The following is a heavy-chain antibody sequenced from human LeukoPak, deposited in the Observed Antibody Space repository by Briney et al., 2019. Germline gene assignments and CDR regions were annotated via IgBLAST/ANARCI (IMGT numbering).Heavy chain of an antibody. V-gene: IGHV4-39*01. CDR3: ARHLGTVTTFHYYYMDV. Sequence: PSETLSLTCTVSGRSISSSSYYWGWIRQPPGKGLEWIGSIYYSGSTYYNPSLKSRVTISVDTSKNQFSLKLSSVTAADTAVYYFARHLGTVTTFHYYYMDVWGKGTPVTVSS. CDR2: IYYSGST. D-gene: IGHD4-11*01. CDR1: GRSISSSSYY. J-gene: IGHJ6*03.